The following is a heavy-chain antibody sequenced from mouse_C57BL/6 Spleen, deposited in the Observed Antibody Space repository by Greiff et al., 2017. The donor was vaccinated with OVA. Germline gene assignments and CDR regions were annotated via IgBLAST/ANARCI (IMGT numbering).Heavy chain of an antibody. V-gene: IGHV3-6*01. CDR1: GYSITSGYY. J-gene: IGHJ2*01. Sequence: EVQVVESGPGLVKPSQSLSLTCSVTGYSITSGYYWNWIRQFPGNKLEWMGYISYDGSNNYNPSLKNRISITRDTSKNQFFLKLNSVTTEDTATYYCARGVYGNYGYWGQGTTLTVSS. D-gene: IGHD2-1*01. CDR3: ARGVYGNYGY. CDR2: ISYDGSN.